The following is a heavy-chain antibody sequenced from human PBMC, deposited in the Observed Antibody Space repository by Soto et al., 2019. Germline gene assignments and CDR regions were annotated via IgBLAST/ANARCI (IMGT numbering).Heavy chain of an antibody. V-gene: IGHV3-23*01. J-gene: IGHJ4*02. CDR2: ISGSGGST. D-gene: IGHD3-9*01. CDR3: AKDQDYDIFKGSSYYFDY. CDR1: GFTFSSYA. Sequence: GGSLRLSCAASGFTFSSYAMSWVRQAPGKGLEWVSAISGSGGSTYYADSVKGRFTISRDNSKNTLYLQMNSLRAEDTAVYYCAKDQDYDIFKGSSYYFDYWGQGTLVTVS.